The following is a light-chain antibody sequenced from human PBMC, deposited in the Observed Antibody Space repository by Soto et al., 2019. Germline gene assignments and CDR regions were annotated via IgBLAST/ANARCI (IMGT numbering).Light chain of an antibody. CDR2: EDT. CDR3: CSYAGSSTYV. CDR1: SRDVGIYNL. V-gene: IGLV2-23*01. Sequence: QSVLTQPASVSGSPGQSITISCTGTSRDVGIYNLVSWYQLHPGKVPKLIIYEDTKRPSGISSRFSGSESGITASLTISGLQAEDEADYYCCSYAGSSTYVFGTGTKVTVL. J-gene: IGLJ1*01.